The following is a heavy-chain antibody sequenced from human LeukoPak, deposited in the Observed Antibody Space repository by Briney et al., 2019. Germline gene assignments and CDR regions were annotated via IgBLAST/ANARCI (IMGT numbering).Heavy chain of an antibody. V-gene: IGHV3-66*01. D-gene: IGHD2-15*01. Sequence: PGGSLRLSCAASGFTFSSYAMSWVRQAPGKGLEWVSVIYSDGSTQYADSVKGRFAITRDNYKNTLYLQMNSLRDEDTAMYYCARRYQVSWYFDLWGRGTLVTVSS. CDR2: IYSDGST. J-gene: IGHJ2*01. CDR1: GFTFSSYA. CDR3: ARRYQVSWYFDL.